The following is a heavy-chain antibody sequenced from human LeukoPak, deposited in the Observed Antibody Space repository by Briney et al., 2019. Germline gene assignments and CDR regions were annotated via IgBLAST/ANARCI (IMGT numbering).Heavy chain of an antibody. CDR2: INPNSGGT. J-gene: IGHJ2*01. CDR3: ARDLSAARGWAWL. CDR1: GYTFTGYY. V-gene: IGHV1-2*02. D-gene: IGHD6-6*01. Sequence: GASVKVSCKASGYTFTGYYMHWVRQAPGQGLEWMGWINPNSGGTNCAQKFQGRVTMTRDTSISTAYMELSRLRSDDTAVYYCARDLSAARGWAWLWGRGTLVTVSS.